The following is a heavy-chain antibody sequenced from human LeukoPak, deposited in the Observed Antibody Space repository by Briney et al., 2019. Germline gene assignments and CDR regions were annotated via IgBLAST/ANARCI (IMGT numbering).Heavy chain of an antibody. J-gene: IGHJ5*02. CDR3: ARAGPLMVRGVIEVYNWFDP. CDR2: INPNSGGT. D-gene: IGHD3-10*01. CDR1: GYTFTGYY. V-gene: IGHV1-2*04. Sequence: GASVKVSCKASGYTFTGYYMHWVRQAPGQGLEWMGWINPNSGGTNYAQKFQGWVTMTRDTPISTAYMELSRLRSDDTAVYYCARAGPLMVRGVIEVYNWFDPWGQGTLVTVSS.